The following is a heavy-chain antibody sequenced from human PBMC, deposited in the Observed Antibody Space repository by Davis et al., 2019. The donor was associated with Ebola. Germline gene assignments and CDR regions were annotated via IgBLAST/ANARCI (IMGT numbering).Heavy chain of an antibody. CDR2: IYTGDFDT. D-gene: IGHD2-8*02. CDR1: GNSFATHW. V-gene: IGHV5-51*01. CDR3: ASLRRTITGMDDAFDI. J-gene: IGHJ3*02. Sequence: GESLKISCKDSGNSFATHWIGWVRQMPGKGLEWMGIIYTGDFDTRYSPSFRGQVTISADKSIKTAYLQWSSLKASDTAMYYCASLRRTITGMDDAFDIWGQGTMVTVPS.